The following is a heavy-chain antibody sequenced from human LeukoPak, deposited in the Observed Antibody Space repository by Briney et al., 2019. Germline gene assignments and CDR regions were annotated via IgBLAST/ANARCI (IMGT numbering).Heavy chain of an antibody. V-gene: IGHV1-2*06. CDR3: AGPDYFGSGSYYNQYYFDC. Sequence: GASVKVSCKASGYTFTGYYMHWVRQAPGQGLEWKGRINPNSGGTDYAQKFQGRVTMTRDTSISTAYMELSRLTSDDTAVYYCAGPDYFGSGSYYNQYYFDCWGQGTLVTVSS. CDR2: INPNSGGT. D-gene: IGHD3-10*01. J-gene: IGHJ4*02. CDR1: GYTFTGYY.